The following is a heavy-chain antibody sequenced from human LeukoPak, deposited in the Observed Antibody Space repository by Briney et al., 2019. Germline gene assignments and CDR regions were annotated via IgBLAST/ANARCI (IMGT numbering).Heavy chain of an antibody. Sequence: KPSETLSLTCTVSCVSISSSSYYWGWIRQPPGKGLEWIGSIYYSGSTYYNPSLKSRVTISVDTSKNQFSLNLSSVTAADTAVYYCARGPMQDTGFDPWGQGTLVTVSS. D-gene: IGHD2-8*02. V-gene: IGHV4-39*01. CDR2: IYYSGST. CDR3: ARGPMQDTGFDP. CDR1: CVSISSSSYY. J-gene: IGHJ5*02.